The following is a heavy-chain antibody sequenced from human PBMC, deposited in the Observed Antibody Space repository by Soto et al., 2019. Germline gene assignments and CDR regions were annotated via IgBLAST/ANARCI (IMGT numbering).Heavy chain of an antibody. Sequence: SETLSLTCTVSGGSISSSNYYWGWIRQPPGKGLEWIGSIYYSGSTYYNPSLKSRVTISVDTSKNQFSLKLSSVTAADTAVYYCARDVRGDFDYWGQGTLVTVSS. CDR3: ARDVRGDFDY. D-gene: IGHD3-10*02. CDR1: GGSISSSNYY. J-gene: IGHJ4*02. V-gene: IGHV4-39*01. CDR2: IYYSGST.